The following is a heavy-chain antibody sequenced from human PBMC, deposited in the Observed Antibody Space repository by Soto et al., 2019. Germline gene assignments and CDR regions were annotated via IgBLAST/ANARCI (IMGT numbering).Heavy chain of an antibody. CDR2: FDPEDGET. J-gene: IGHJ5*02. V-gene: IGHV1-24*01. D-gene: IGHD6-13*01. CDR3: ATGQPGTGWFDP. CDR1: GYTLTELS. Sequence: GASVKVSCKVSGYTLTELSMHWVRQAPGKGLEWMGGFDPEDGETIYAQKFQGRVTMTEDTSTDTAYMELSSLRSEDTAVYYCATGQPGTGWFDPWGQGTLVTVSS.